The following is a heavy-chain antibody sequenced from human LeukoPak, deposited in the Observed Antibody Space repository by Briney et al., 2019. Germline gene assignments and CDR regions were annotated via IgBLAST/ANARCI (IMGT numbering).Heavy chain of an antibody. CDR2: ISANSGNT. V-gene: IGHV1-18*01. D-gene: IGHD3-16*01. CDR1: VYSFTING. Sequence: ASVTVSFKRSVYSFTINGISWVRQAPGQGGEGMAWISANSGNTNYAQNFQDRVTLTTDTSTSTAYMELRSLRSDDTAVYYCARDVNYAFDYWGQGTLVTVSS. CDR3: ARDVNYAFDY. J-gene: IGHJ4*02.